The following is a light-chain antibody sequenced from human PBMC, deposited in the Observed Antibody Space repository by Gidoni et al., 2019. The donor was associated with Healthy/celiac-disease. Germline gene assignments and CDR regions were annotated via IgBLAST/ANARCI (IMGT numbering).Light chain of an antibody. CDR3: QQYGSSPFT. CDR1: QSVSSSY. CDR2: GAS. J-gene: IGKJ3*01. Sequence: EIVLTQSPGTLSLSPGERATLSCRASQSVSSSYLAWYQQKPGQAPRLLIYGASSRATGIPDRFSGSGSGTDFTLTISRLEPEDFAVYYCQQYGSSPFTFVPXTKVDIK. V-gene: IGKV3-20*01.